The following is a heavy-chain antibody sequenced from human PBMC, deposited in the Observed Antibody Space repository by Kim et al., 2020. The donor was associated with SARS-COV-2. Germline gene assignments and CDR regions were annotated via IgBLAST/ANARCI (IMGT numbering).Heavy chain of an antibody. CDR2: IKQDGSEK. CDR3: ARDRGYFDWTHHAFDY. D-gene: IGHD3-9*01. J-gene: IGHJ4*02. CDR1: GFTFSSYW. Sequence: GGFLRLSCAASGFTFSSYWMSWVRQAPGKGLEWVANIKQDGSEKYYVDSVKGRFTISRDNAKNSLHLQMNSLRVEDTAVYYCARDRGYFDWTHHAFDYWGQGTLVTVSS. V-gene: IGHV3-7*01.